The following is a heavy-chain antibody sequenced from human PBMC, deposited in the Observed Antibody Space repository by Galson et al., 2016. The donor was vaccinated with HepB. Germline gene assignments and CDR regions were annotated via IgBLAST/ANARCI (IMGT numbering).Heavy chain of an antibody. V-gene: IGHV3-30-3*01. CDR1: GFIFSSYA. D-gene: IGHD6-19*01. CDR2: IAFDGTNK. Sequence: SLRLSCAASGFIFSSYAMNWVRQAPGKGLEWVAVIAFDGTNKNYADSVKGRFTISRDNSKNTVYMQMSRLRAEDTAVYYCARIAVAGGYHYYGMDVWGQGTLVTVSS. CDR3: ARIAVAGGYHYYGMDV. J-gene: IGHJ6*02.